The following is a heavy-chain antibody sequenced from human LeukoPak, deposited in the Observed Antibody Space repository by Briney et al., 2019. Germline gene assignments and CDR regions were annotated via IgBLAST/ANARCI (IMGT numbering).Heavy chain of an antibody. CDR2: INHSGST. V-gene: IGHV4-34*01. CDR1: GGSFSGYY. CDR3: AGRGSSGYYY. D-gene: IGHD3-22*01. J-gene: IGHJ4*02. Sequence: SETLSLTCAVYGGSFSGYYWTWIRQPPGKGLEWIGEINHSGSTNYNPSLKSRVTISVDTSKNQFSLKLNSVTAADTAVYYCAGRGSSGYYYWGQGSLVTVSS.